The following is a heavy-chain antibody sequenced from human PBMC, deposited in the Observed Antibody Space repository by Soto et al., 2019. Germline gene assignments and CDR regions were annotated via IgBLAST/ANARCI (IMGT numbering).Heavy chain of an antibody. J-gene: IGHJ5*02. CDR3: ARDFTIFGVVIRWFDH. Sequence: SDTLSLTCAFSVFSISSIYWCICLRHPPGMCLEWIGEIHHSGSTNYNPSLKSRVTISVDKSKNQFSLRLSSVTAADTAVYYCARDFTIFGVVIRWFDHWGQGTMVTVSS. CDR1: VFSISSIYW. V-gene: IGHV4-4*02. D-gene: IGHD3-3*01. CDR2: IHHSGST.